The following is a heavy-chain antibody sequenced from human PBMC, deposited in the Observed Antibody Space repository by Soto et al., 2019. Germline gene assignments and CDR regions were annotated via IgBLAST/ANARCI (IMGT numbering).Heavy chain of an antibody. Sequence: PSGTLSLTCTVSGGAISSYYWSWSRQPAGKGLEWIGRIYTSGSTNYNPSLKSRVTMSVDTSKNQFSLKLSSVTAADTAVYYCARDRRDIVLMVYAPHDAFDIWGQGTMVTVSS. CDR3: ARDRRDIVLMVYAPHDAFDI. V-gene: IGHV4-4*07. D-gene: IGHD2-8*01. CDR1: GGAISSYY. J-gene: IGHJ3*02. CDR2: IYTSGST.